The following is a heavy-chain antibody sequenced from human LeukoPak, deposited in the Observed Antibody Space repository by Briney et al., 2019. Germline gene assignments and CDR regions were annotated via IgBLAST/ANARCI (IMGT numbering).Heavy chain of an antibody. V-gene: IGHV3-23*01. J-gene: IGHJ4*02. D-gene: IGHD5-24*01. CDR3: VKARRSEDGLDF. Sequence: GGSLRLSCEASGFTFGRSAMTWVRQTPGKGLEWFSSISSSGNTYYADSVKGRFTISRDNSKNLVNLQMNSLRAEDTAIYYCVKARRSEDGLDFWGLGSLVTVSS. CDR2: ISSSGNT. CDR1: GFTFGRSA.